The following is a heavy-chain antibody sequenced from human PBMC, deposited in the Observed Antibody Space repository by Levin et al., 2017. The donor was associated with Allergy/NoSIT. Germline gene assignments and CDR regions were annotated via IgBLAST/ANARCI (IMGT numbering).Heavy chain of an antibody. V-gene: IGHV3-11*05. D-gene: IGHD6-19*01. CDR2: ISSSSSYT. CDR3: ARGAVAGTENWFDP. CDR1: GFTFSDYY. J-gene: IGHJ5*02. Sequence: PGESLKISCAASGFTFSDYYMSWIRQAPGKGLEWVSYISSSSSYTNYADSVKGRFTISRDNAKNSLYLQMNSLRAEDTAVYYCARGAVAGTENWFDPWGQGTLVTVSS.